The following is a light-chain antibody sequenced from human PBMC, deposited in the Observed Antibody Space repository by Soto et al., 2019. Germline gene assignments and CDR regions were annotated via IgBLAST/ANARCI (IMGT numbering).Light chain of an antibody. V-gene: IGKV1-39*01. J-gene: IGKJ3*01. Sequence: DIQMTQSPSSLSASVGDRITITCRTSQSIRRNLNWYQQKRGKAPELLIYGASTLQSGVPSRYSGSGSEREFTLNISSLQPEDSAIYYCQQSYSTRFTFGPGTKLDIK. CDR1: QSIRRN. CDR3: QQSYSTRFT. CDR2: GAS.